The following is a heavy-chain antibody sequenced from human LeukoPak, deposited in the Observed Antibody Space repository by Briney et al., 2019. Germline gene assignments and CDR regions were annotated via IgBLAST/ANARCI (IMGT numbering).Heavy chain of an antibody. CDR3: VRRDYYGSGSPDF. D-gene: IGHD3-10*01. Sequence: GGSLRLSCAASGFTFHDYDMSWVRQSPGKGLEWVSGINWNGDRTGYADSVKGRFTISRDNAKKSLYLQMNSLRAEDTALYYCVRRDYYGSGSPDFWGQGTLVTVSS. CDR1: GFTFHDYD. V-gene: IGHV3-20*04. J-gene: IGHJ4*02. CDR2: INWNGDRT.